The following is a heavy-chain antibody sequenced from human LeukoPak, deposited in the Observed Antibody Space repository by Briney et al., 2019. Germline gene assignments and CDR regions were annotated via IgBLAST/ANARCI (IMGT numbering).Heavy chain of an antibody. CDR2: IYSDDTT. D-gene: IGHD4-23*01. J-gene: IGHJ4*02. CDR1: GFTFSSYA. CDR3: ARRAGGYSHPYDY. V-gene: IGHV3-53*01. Sequence: PGGSLRLSCAASGFTFSSYAMSWVRQVSGKGLEWVSLIYSDDTTLYADSVKGRFTISRDISKNTLYLQMSSLRAEDTAVYYCARRAGGYSHPYDYWGQGVLVTVSS.